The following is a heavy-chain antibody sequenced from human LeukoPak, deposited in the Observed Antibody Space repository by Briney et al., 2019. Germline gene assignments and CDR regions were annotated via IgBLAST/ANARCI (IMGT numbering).Heavy chain of an antibody. CDR1: GFTFSSSG. D-gene: IGHD3-22*01. CDR3: AKDSYDRSGYYYYYFAY. Sequence: GGSLRLSCAASGFTFSSSGMHWVRQAPGKGLEWVEVISYDGSNKYYADSVKGRFTISRDNSKNMLYLQMNSLRAGDTAVYYCAKDSYDRSGYYYYYFAYWGQGTQVTVSS. CDR2: ISYDGSNK. J-gene: IGHJ4*02. V-gene: IGHV3-30*18.